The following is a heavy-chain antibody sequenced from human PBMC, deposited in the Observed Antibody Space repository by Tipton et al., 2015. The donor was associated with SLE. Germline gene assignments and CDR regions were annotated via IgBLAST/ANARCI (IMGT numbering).Heavy chain of an antibody. V-gene: IGHV4-31*03. Sequence: TLSLTCTVSGGFISSGGYYWSWIRQHPEKGLEWIGYIYYSGSTYYNPSLKSRVTISVDTSKNQFSLKLSSVTAADTAVYYCARGADGQWPPLGWFDPWGQGTLVTVSS. CDR2: IYYSGST. D-gene: IGHD6-19*01. CDR1: GGFISSGGYY. CDR3: ARGADGQWPPLGWFDP. J-gene: IGHJ5*02.